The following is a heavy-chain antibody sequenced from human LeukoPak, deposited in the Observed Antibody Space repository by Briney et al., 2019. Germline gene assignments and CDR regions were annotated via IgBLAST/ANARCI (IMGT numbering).Heavy chain of an antibody. Sequence: SETLSLTGTVSGGSISSYYWSWIRQPPGKGLEWIGYIYYSGSTNYNPSLKSRVTISVDTSKNQFSLKLSSVTAADTAVYYCARVSSGCLDYWGQGTLVTVSS. V-gene: IGHV4-59*01. J-gene: IGHJ4*02. CDR1: GGSISSYY. CDR2: IYYSGST. CDR3: ARVSSGCLDY. D-gene: IGHD6-19*01.